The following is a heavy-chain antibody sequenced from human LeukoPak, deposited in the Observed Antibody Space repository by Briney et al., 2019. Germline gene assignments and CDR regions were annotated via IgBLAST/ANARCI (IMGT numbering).Heavy chain of an antibody. CDR3: ARVLRYCSGGNCYSGGLGYMDV. D-gene: IGHD2-15*01. CDR1: GFTFSNYE. J-gene: IGHJ6*03. CDR2: ISSSGSDI. Sequence: PGGSLRLSCAASGFTFSNYEMHWVRRAPGKGLEWVSYISSSGSDIYYADSVKGRFTISRDNAKNSLFLQMNSLRAEDTAVYYCARVLRYCSGGNCYSGGLGYMDVWGKGTTVTISS. V-gene: IGHV3-48*03.